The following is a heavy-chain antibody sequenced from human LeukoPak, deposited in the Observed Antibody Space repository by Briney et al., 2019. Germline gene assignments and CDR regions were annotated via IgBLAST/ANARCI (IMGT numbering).Heavy chain of an antibody. CDR1: GFTFSYYG. CDR2: IWYDEVNK. CDR3: VRPFDGSYYFDL. J-gene: IGHJ4*02. D-gene: IGHD3-10*01. V-gene: IGHV3-33*01. Sequence: PGRSLRLSCAASGFTFSYYGMHWVRQPPGKGLEWVAVIWYDEVNKYYADSVKGRFTISRDNSKDTLYLLMNSLRAEDTAVYYCVRPFDGSYYFDLWGREPWSPSPQ.